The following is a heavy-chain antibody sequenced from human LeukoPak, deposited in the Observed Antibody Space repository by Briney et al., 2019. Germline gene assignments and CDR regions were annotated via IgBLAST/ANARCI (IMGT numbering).Heavy chain of an antibody. J-gene: IGHJ4*02. CDR1: GGSISSYY. Sequence: SETLSLTCTVSGGSISSYYWSWIRQPPGKGPEWIGYINYSGSTNYNPSLKSRVTLSVDTSKNQFSLKLSSVTAADTAVYSCARATTVTPYYFDQWGQGTLVTVSS. V-gene: IGHV4-59*08. D-gene: IGHD4-17*01. CDR2: INYSGST. CDR3: ARATTVTPYYFDQ.